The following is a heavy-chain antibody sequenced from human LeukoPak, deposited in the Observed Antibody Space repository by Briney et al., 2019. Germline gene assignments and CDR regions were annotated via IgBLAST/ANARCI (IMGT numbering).Heavy chain of an antibody. J-gene: IGHJ5*01. CDR2: VYASATT. Sequence: SETLSLTCTVSGVSISTYFWSWIRQPAGKRMEWIGRVYASATTYYNPSLRSRVTLSIDTSKNQFSLSLNSVTAADTAVYYCAKTHCGGGSCDKFDSWGQGILVTVSS. V-gene: IGHV4-4*07. D-gene: IGHD2-21*01. CDR1: GVSISTYF. CDR3: AKTHCGGGSCDKFDS.